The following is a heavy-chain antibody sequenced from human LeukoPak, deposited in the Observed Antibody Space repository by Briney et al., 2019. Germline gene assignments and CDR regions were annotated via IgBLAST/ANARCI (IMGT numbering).Heavy chain of an antibody. CDR1: GFTFSDSY. Sequence: GGSLRLSCAASGFTFSDSYMTWVRQAPGKGVEWVAYISGSGHDINYSESAKGRFTISRDNSKNTLYLQMNSLRAEDTAVYYCAKHGFGVFEGYWGQGTLVTVSS. V-gene: IGHV3-11*03. J-gene: IGHJ4*02. D-gene: IGHD3-10*01. CDR2: ISGSGHDI. CDR3: AKHGFGVFEGY.